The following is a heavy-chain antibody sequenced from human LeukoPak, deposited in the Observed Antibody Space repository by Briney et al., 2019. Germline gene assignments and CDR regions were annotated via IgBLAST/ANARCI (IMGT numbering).Heavy chain of an antibody. CDR2: LYPGDSET. CDR3: ARATGDDGYFDY. Sequence: GESLKISCKGSGYSFVNYWIGWVRQPPGKGLEWMGILYPGDSETRYSPSFQGQVTISVDKSISTAFLQWSSLKASDTAIYYCARATGDDGYFDYWGQGTLVTVSS. J-gene: IGHJ4*02. V-gene: IGHV5-51*01. CDR1: GYSFVNYW.